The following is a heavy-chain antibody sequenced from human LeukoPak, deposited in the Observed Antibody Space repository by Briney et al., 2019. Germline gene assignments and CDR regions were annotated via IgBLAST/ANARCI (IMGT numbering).Heavy chain of an antibody. D-gene: IGHD2-15*01. CDR2: IYYSGGT. CDR3: ARQDIVVVVAATPMAFDI. J-gene: IGHJ3*02. CDR1: GGSISSSSYY. Sequence: SETLSLTCTVSGGSISSSSYYWGWIRQPPGKGLEWIGSIYYSGGTYYNPSLKSRVTISVDTSKNQFSLKLSSVTAADTAVYYCARQDIVVVVAATPMAFDIWGQGTMVTVSS. V-gene: IGHV4-39*07.